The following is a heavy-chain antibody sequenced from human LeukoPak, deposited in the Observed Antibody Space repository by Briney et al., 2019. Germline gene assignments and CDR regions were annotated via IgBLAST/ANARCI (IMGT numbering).Heavy chain of an antibody. CDR2: ISSSSGTI. J-gene: IGHJ4*02. CDR1: GFTFSSYS. D-gene: IGHD6-13*01. V-gene: IGHV3-48*01. CDR3: ARGIVAAGNIDF. Sequence: GGSLRLSCAASGFTFSSYSMNWVRQAPGKGLEWVSYISSSSGTIYYADSVKGRFTISRDNAKNSLYLQMNSLRAEDTAVYYCARGIVAAGNIDFWGQGTLVTVSS.